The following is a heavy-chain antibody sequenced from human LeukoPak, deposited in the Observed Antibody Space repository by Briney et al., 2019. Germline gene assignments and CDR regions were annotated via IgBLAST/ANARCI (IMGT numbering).Heavy chain of an antibody. J-gene: IGHJ4*02. Sequence: KPGGSLRLSCAASGSTFTHAWMTWVRQAPGKGLEWVGRIKSKADGETTDYAAPVKGRFFMSRDDSKATLYLQMNYLETEDTAVYYCTTDLGITMIRGVIVSWGQGTLVTVSS. CDR1: GSTFTHAW. D-gene: IGHD3-10*01. CDR2: IKSKADGETT. CDR3: TTDLGITMIRGVIVS. V-gene: IGHV3-15*01.